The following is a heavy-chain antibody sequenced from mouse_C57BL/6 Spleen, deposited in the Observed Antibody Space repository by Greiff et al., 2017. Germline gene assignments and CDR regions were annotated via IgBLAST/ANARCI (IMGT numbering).Heavy chain of an antibody. Sequence: EVQLVESEGGLVQPGSSMKLSCTASGFTFSDYYMAWVRQVPEKGLEWVANINYDGSSTYYLDSLKSRFIISRDNAKNILYLQMSSLKSEDTATYYCARDPITTVDRWYFDVWGTGTTVTVSS. V-gene: IGHV5-16*01. CDR2: INYDGSST. CDR3: ARDPITTVDRWYFDV. D-gene: IGHD1-1*01. CDR1: GFTFSDYY. J-gene: IGHJ1*03.